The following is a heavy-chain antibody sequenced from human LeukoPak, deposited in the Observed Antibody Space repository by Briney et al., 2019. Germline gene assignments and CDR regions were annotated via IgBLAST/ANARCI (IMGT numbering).Heavy chain of an antibody. CDR3: AKDMFWGPTSPVRQNGFDY. CDR2: ISWNSGSI. J-gene: IGHJ4*02. D-gene: IGHD3-16*01. CDR1: GFTFDDYA. Sequence: GGSLRLSCAASGFTFDDYAMHWVRQAPGKGLEWVSGISWNSGSIGYADSVKGRFTISRDNAKNSLYLQMNSLRAEDTALYYCAKDMFWGPTSPVRQNGFDYWGQGTLVTVSS. V-gene: IGHV3-9*01.